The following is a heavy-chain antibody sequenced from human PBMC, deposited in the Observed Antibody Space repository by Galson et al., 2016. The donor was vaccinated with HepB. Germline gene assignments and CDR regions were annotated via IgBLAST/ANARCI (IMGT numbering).Heavy chain of an antibody. D-gene: IGHD5-12*01. J-gene: IGHJ4*02. Sequence: SLRLSCAASGFTFSNYAMSWVRQAPGKGLEWVSAIGGTSGATHYADSVKARVTISRDNSKNTLHLQMNSLRADDTAVYYCAKYRGFDWKYFFDYWGQGTLVTVSS. V-gene: IGHV3-23*01. CDR3: AKYRGFDWKYFFDY. CDR2: IGGTSGAT. CDR1: GFTFSNYA.